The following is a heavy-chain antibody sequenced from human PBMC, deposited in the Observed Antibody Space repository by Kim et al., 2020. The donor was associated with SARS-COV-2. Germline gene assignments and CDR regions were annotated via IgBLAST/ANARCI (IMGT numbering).Heavy chain of an antibody. V-gene: IGHV3-9*01. CDR3: AKSGQQLVRRVNWFDP. D-gene: IGHD6-13*01. J-gene: IGHJ5*02. Sequence: SVKGRFTISRDNAKNSLYLQMNSLRAEDTALYYCAKSGQQLVRRVNWFDPWGQGTLVTVSS.